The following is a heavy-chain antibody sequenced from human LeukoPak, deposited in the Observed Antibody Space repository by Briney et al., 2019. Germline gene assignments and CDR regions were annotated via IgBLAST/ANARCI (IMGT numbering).Heavy chain of an antibody. CDR2: INSDGSST. CDR1: GFTFSSYW. D-gene: IGHD3-16*01. Sequence: GGSLRLSCAASGFTFSSYWMHWVRQAPGKGLVWVSRINSDGSSTSYADSVKGRFTISRDNAKNTLYLQMNSLRAEDTAVYHCARVWRRMGVYFDYWGQGTLVTVSS. CDR3: ARVWRRMGVYFDY. J-gene: IGHJ4*02. V-gene: IGHV3-74*01.